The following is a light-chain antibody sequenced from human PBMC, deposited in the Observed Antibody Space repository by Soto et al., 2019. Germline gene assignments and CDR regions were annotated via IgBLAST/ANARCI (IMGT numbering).Light chain of an antibody. CDR1: QSVSSSY. CDR3: QHYSSSSWT. Sequence: EIVLTQSPGTLSLSPGERATLSCRASQSVSSSYLTWYQQKPGQAPRLLIYGASSRATGIPDRFSGSGSGTDFTLTISRLEPEDFAVYYCQHYSSSSWTFGQGTKVELK. V-gene: IGKV3-20*01. J-gene: IGKJ1*01. CDR2: GAS.